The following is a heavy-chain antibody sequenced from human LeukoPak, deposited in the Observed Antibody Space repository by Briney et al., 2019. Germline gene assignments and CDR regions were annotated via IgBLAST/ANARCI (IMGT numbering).Heavy chain of an antibody. V-gene: IGHV3-21*01. Sequence: RGSLRLSCAASGFTFSSYSMNWVRQAPGKGLEWVSSITSSSSYIYYADSVRGRFTISRDNAKTSLYLQMNSLRAEDTAVYYCARVVAVAGRAFDIWGQGTMVTVSS. J-gene: IGHJ3*02. D-gene: IGHD6-19*01. CDR1: GFTFSSYS. CDR2: ITSSSSYI. CDR3: ARVVAVAGRAFDI.